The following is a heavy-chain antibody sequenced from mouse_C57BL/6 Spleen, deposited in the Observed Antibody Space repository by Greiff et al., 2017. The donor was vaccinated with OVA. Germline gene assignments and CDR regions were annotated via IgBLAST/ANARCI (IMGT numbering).Heavy chain of an antibody. J-gene: IGHJ4*01. CDR1: GFTFSDYG. V-gene: IGHV5-15*01. CDR3: ARLFTTVVATRAMDY. CDR2: ISNLAYSI. D-gene: IGHD1-1*01. Sequence: EVMLVESGGGLVQPGGSLKLSCAASGFTFSDYGMAWVRQAPRKGPEWVAFISNLAYSIYYADTVTGRFTISRENAKNTLYLEMSSLRSEDTAMYYCARLFTTVVATRAMDYWGQGTSVTVSS.